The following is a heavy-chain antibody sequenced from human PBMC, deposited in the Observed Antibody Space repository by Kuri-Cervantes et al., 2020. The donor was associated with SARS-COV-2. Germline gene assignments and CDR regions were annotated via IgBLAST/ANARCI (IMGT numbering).Heavy chain of an antibody. D-gene: IGHD3-10*01. V-gene: IGHV4-34*01. CDR3: ARTNRGRYYHYYGMDV. J-gene: IGHJ6*02. CDR2: INHSGST. Sequence: SETLSLTCAVYGGSFSGYYWSWIRQPPGKGLEWIGEINHSGSTNYNPSLKSRVTISVDTSKNQFSLKLSSVTAADTAVYYCARTNRGRYYHYYGMDVWGQGTMVTVSS. CDR1: GGSFSGYY.